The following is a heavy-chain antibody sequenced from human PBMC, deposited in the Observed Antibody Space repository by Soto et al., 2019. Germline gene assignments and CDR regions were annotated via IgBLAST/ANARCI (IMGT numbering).Heavy chain of an antibody. CDR1: GFTFSTYA. Sequence: QPGGSLRLSCAASGFTFSTYAMNWVRQAPGKRLQWVSYISSSGTTIYYADSVKGRFTISRDNAKNSLYLQMSSLRDEDTALYYCLCPGHMDVWGQGTTVTVSS. J-gene: IGHJ6*02. CDR3: LCPGHMDV. CDR2: ISSSGTTI. V-gene: IGHV3-48*02.